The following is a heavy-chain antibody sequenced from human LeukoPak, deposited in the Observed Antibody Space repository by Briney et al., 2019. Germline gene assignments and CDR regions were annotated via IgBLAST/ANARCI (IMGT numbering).Heavy chain of an antibody. J-gene: IGHJ6*02. CDR2: INPSGGST. D-gene: IGHD1-1*01. Sequence: ASVKVSCKASGYTFTNYYMHWVRQAPGQGLEWMGIINPSGGSTSYTQKFQGRVTMTGDTSTSTVYMELSSLRSEDTAVYYCARATTPRFDYYYGLDVWGQGTTVTVSS. CDR1: GYTFTNYY. V-gene: IGHV1-46*01. CDR3: ARATTPRFDYYYGLDV.